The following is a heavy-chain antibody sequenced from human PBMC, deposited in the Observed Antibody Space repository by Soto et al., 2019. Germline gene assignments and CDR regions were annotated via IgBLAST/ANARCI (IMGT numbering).Heavy chain of an antibody. CDR3: AKDIGGYTYGACDY. Sequence: QVQLVESGGAVVQPGKSLRLSCAASGFTFNTYGMYWVRQAPGKGLEWVAAISYDGSNKYHADSVKGRFTISRDNSKNTSYLQMNSLRVEDTAVYYCAKDIGGYTYGACDYWGQGALVTVSS. CDR1: GFTFNTYG. CDR2: ISYDGSNK. D-gene: IGHD5-18*01. V-gene: IGHV3-30*18. J-gene: IGHJ4*02.